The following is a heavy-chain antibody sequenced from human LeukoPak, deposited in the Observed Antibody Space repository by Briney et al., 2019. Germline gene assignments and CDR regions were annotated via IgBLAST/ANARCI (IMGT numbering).Heavy chain of an antibody. CDR2: MSREGNNK. D-gene: IGHD2-2*01. J-gene: IGHJ4*02. CDR1: GFGISDID. V-gene: IGHV3-30*18. CDR3: AKGSWYASSSDEDY. Sequence: PGGSLRLSCAASGFGISDIDMHWVRQAPGKGLEWLAVMSREGNNKYYAASVRGRLTVSRDSAMSTLYLQMDSLRAEDTAVYYCAKGSWYASSSDEDYWGQGTLVTVSS.